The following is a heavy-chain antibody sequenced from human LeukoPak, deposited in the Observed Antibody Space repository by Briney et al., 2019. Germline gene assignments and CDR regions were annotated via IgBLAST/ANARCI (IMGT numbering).Heavy chain of an antibody. D-gene: IGHD6-13*01. CDR2: IYYSGST. CDR1: GGSISSSSYY. J-gene: IGHJ4*02. Sequence: TSETLSLTCTVSGGSISSSSYYWGWIRQPPGKGLEWIGSIYYSGSTYYNPSLKSRVTISVDTSKNQFSLKLSSVTAADTAVYYCARDLKGSSWSQFETDYWGQGTLVTVSS. V-gene: IGHV4-39*07. CDR3: ARDLKGSSWSQFETDY.